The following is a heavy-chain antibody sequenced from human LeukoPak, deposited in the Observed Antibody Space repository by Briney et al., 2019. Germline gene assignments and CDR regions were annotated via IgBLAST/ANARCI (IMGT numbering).Heavy chain of an antibody. J-gene: IGHJ5*02. Sequence: GESLKISCKGSGYSFPNYWIGWVRQMPGKGLEWMGIIYPGYSHTRYSPSFQDQVTISVDKSISTAYLQWSSLKASDPAMYYCARGPYAYTSSATLGSYNWFDPWGQGSLVTVSS. V-gene: IGHV5-51*01. CDR2: IYPGYSHT. CDR1: GYSFPNYW. CDR3: ARGPYAYTSSATLGSYNWFDP. D-gene: IGHD2-2*02.